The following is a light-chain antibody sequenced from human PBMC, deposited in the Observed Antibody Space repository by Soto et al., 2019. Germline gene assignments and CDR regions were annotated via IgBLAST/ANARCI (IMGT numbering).Light chain of an antibody. CDR1: NSNIGNNY. J-gene: IGLJ2*01. V-gene: IGLV1-51*01. CDR2: DNN. Sequence: QSVLTQPPSVSAAPGQRVTISCSGSNSNIGNNYVSWYQQLPGTAPNLLIYDNNKRPSGIPDRFSGSKSGTSATLGITGLQTGDEADYYCGTWDGSLSVGVFGGGTKLTVL. CDR3: GTWDGSLSVGV.